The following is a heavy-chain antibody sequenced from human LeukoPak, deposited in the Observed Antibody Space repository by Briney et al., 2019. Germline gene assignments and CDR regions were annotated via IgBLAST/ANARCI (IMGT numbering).Heavy chain of an antibody. CDR2: IYYSGST. J-gene: IGHJ6*04. D-gene: IGHD3-10*01. Sequence: SETLSLTRTVSGGSISSYYWSWIRQPPGKGLEWIGYIYYSGSTNYNPSLKSRVTISVDTSKNQFSLKLSSVTAADTAVYYCARDRDGSGSPSYYYYGMDVWGKGTTVTVSS. CDR1: GGSISSYY. CDR3: ARDRDGSGSPSYYYYGMDV. V-gene: IGHV4-59*01.